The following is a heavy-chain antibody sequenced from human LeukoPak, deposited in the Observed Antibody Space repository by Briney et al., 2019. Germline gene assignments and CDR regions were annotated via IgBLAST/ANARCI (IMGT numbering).Heavy chain of an antibody. Sequence: SETLSLTCTVSGGSISSRSYYWGWIRQPPGKGLEWIGSTSYGGSTYYNPSLKSRVTISLDRSKNQFSLKLSSVTAADTAVYYCARYGGSGTYFFDYWGRGTLVTVSS. CDR1: GGSISSRSYY. D-gene: IGHD3-10*01. V-gene: IGHV4-39*07. CDR2: TSYGGST. J-gene: IGHJ4*02. CDR3: ARYGGSGTYFFDY.